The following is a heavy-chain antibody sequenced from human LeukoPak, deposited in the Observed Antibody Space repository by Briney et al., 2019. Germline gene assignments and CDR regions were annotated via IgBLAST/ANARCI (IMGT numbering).Heavy chain of an antibody. J-gene: IGHJ4*02. CDR2: INPNSVGT. D-gene: IGHD3-10*01. Sequence: ASVKVSCKASGYTFTGYYMHWVRQAPGQGLEWMGWINPNSVGTNYAQKFQGRVTMTRDTSISTAYMELSRLRSDDTAVYYCARRYYGSGSLPKEFDYWGQGTLVTVSS. CDR3: ARRYYGSGSLPKEFDY. V-gene: IGHV1-2*02. CDR1: GYTFTGYY.